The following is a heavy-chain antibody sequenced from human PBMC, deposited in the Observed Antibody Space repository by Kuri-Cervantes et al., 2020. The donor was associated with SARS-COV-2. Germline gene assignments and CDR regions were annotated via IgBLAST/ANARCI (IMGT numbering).Heavy chain of an antibody. CDR2: ISAYNGNT. V-gene: IGHV1-18*01. CDR3: ARERGSWYVPLRTYYYYYMDV. CDR1: GYTLTSYD. D-gene: IGHD6-13*01. J-gene: IGHJ6*03. Sequence: ASVKVSCKASGYTLTSYDINWVRQATGQGLEWMGWISAYNGNTNYAQKLQGRVTMTTDTSTSTAYMELRSLRSDDTAVYYCARERGSWYVPLRTYYYYYMDVWGKGTTVTVSS.